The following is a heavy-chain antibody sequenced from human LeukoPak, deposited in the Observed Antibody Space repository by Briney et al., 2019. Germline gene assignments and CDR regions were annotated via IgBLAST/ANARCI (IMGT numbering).Heavy chain of an antibody. CDR2: INPNSGGT. Sequence: GASVKVSCKASGCTFTGYYMHWVRQAPGQGLEWMGWINPNSGGTNYAQKFQGRVTMTRDTSISTAYMELSRLRSDDTAVYYCARGYSRFDVGFDYWGQGTLVTVSS. CDR1: GCTFTGYY. J-gene: IGHJ4*02. V-gene: IGHV1-2*02. D-gene: IGHD6-13*01. CDR3: ARGYSRFDVGFDY.